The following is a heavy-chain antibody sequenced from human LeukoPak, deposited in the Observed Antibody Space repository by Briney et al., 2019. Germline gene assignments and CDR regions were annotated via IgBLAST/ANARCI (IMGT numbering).Heavy chain of an antibody. J-gene: IGHJ4*02. CDR2: IYYSGST. D-gene: IGHD2-8*01. Sequence: SETLSLTCTVSGGSISSSSYYWGWIRQPPGKGLEWIGYIYYSGSTNYNPSLKSRVTISVDTSKNQFSLKLSSVTAADTAVYYCAREMVYARVFDWGQGTLVTVSS. V-gene: IGHV4-61*05. CDR3: AREMVYARVFD. CDR1: GGSISSSSYY.